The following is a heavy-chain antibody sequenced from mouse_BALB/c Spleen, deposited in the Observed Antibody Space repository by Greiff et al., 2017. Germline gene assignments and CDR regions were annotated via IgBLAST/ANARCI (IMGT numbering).Heavy chain of an antibody. J-gene: IGHJ2*01. V-gene: IGHV5-6-4*01. CDR2: ISSGGSYT. CDR3: TRDYYGSSYYFDY. CDR1: GFTFSSYT. Sequence: EVNVVESGGGLVKPGGSLKLSCAASGFTFSSYTMSWVRQTPEKRLEWVATISSGGSYTYYPDSVKGRFTISRDNAKNTLYLQMSSLKSEDTAMYYCTRDYYGSSYYFDYWGQGTTLTVSS. D-gene: IGHD1-1*01.